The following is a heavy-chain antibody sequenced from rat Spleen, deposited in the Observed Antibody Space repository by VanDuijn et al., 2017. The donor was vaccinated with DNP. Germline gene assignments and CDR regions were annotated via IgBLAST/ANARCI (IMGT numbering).Heavy chain of an antibody. Sequence: EVQLVESGGGLVQPGRSLRLSCAASRFTFSDYNMAWVRQAPQKGLDWVATISYDGSATYYGDSVKGRFTISRNKAENTLYLQMDSLRSEDTATYYCARFWTPFDYWGQGVMVTVSS. CDR3: ARFWTPFDY. CDR2: ISYDGSAT. CDR1: RFTFSDYN. V-gene: IGHV5-7*01. J-gene: IGHJ2*01. D-gene: IGHD4-2*01.